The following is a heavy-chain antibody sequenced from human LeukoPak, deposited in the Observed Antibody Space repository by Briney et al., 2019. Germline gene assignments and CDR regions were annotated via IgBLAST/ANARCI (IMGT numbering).Heavy chain of an antibody. Sequence: SETLSLTCTVSGGSISSSSYYWGWIRQPPGKGLEWIGSIYYSGSTYYNPSLKSRVTISVDTSKNQFSLKLSSVTAADTAVYYCAALGYSYSYSSFDYWGQGTLVTVSS. CDR2: IYYSGST. J-gene: IGHJ4*02. D-gene: IGHD5-18*01. CDR3: AALGYSYSYSSFDY. V-gene: IGHV4-39*01. CDR1: GGSISSSSYY.